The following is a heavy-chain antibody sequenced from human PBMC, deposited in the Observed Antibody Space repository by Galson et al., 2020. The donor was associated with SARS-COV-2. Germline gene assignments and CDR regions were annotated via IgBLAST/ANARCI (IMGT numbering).Heavy chain of an antibody. Sequence: SETLSLTCAVYGGSFSGYSWTWIRQAPGKGLEWVGEIKSGGDARYSPSLKSRVTLSVDASKNQFSLKLSSISAADTALYFCARGRQGVVPSPVLGLGHFYSYYYMDAWGKGTAVTVSS. CDR3: ARGRQGVVPSPVLGLGHFYSYYYMDA. J-gene: IGHJ6*03. D-gene: IGHD3-16*01. V-gene: IGHV4-34*01. CDR2: IKSGGDA. CDR1: GGSFSGYS.